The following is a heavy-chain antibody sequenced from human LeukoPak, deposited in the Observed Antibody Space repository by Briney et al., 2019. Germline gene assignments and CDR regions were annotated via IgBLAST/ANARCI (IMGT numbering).Heavy chain of an antibody. V-gene: IGHV4-34*01. D-gene: IGHD2-21*02. CDR3: ARERVSRGDYYFDY. CDR2: INHSGST. CDR1: GGSFSGYY. Sequence: SETLSLTCAVYGGSFSGYYWSWIRQPPGKGLEWIGEINHSGSTNYNPSLKSRVTISVDTSKNQFSLKLSSVTAADTAVYYCARERVSRGDYYFDYWGQGTLVTVSS. J-gene: IGHJ4*02.